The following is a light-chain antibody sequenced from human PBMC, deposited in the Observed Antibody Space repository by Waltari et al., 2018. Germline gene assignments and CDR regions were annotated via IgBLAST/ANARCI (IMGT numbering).Light chain of an antibody. J-gene: IGKJ2*01. CDR1: QGISSY. Sequence: AIRITQSPSSLSASTGDRVTIACRASQGISSYLAWYQQKPGKAPKLLIYAASTVQSGVPSRFSGNGSGTDVTLTNSCLQSEDFATYCCQQYYSYPRTFGQGTKLEMK. V-gene: IGKV1-8*01. CDR3: QQYYSYPRT. CDR2: AAS.